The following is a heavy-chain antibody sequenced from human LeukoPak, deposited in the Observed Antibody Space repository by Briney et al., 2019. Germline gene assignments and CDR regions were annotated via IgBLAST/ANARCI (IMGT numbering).Heavy chain of an antibody. CDR3: ARGGGVTMVRGVIITLPTTDY. Sequence: GASVKVSCKASGYTFTNYGVSWVRQAPGQGLEWVGWISGYNGETNYAQNFKGRVTMSTDTSMTTAYMELRSLRSDDTAVYYCARGGGVTMVRGVIITLPTTDYWGQGTLVTVSS. V-gene: IGHV1-18*01. CDR1: GYTFTNYG. D-gene: IGHD3-10*01. CDR2: ISGYNGET. J-gene: IGHJ4*02.